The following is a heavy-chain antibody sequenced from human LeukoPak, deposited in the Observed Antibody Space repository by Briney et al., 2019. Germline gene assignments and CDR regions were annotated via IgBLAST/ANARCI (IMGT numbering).Heavy chain of an antibody. D-gene: IGHD5-18*01. CDR1: GFTFSSYT. J-gene: IGHJ4*02. CDR3: AKDYRGYSYGYYDH. V-gene: IGHV3-21*01. Sequence: PGGSLRLSCEASGFTFSSYTMNWVRQAPGKGLEWVSSISSSSTYIYYADSVKGRFTISRDNAKNTLYLQMNSLISEDTAVYYCAKDYRGYSYGYYDHWGQGTLVTVSS. CDR2: ISSSSTYI.